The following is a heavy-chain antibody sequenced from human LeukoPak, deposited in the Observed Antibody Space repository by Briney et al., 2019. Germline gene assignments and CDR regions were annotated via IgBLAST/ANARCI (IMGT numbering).Heavy chain of an antibody. J-gene: IGHJ4*02. V-gene: IGHV3-7*01. CDR3: ARALSDFWTGYFFDS. CDR2: IKQDGSET. Sequence: GGSLRLSCAVSRINFNSYWMTWVRQAPGKGLEWVANIKQDGSETYYMDSVKGRFSIYRDNAKNSLYLQMNSLRAEDTAVYYCARALSDFWTGYFFDSWGQGTLVTVSS. CDR1: RINFNSYW. D-gene: IGHD3/OR15-3a*01.